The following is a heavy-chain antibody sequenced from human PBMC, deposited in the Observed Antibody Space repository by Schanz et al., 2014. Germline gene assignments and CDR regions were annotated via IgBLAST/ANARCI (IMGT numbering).Heavy chain of an antibody. CDR1: GFTLSSYA. D-gene: IGHD3-22*01. Sequence: QVQLVESGGGVVQPGRSLRLSCAAYGFTLSSYAMHWVRQAPGKGLEWVAVISYDGSNKYYADSVKGRFTISRDNSKNTLYLQMNTLRAEDTAVYYCAKDPSHGDYDYYFDYWGQGTRVTVSS. CDR3: AKDPSHGDYDYYFDY. V-gene: IGHV3-30-3*01. CDR2: ISYDGSNK. J-gene: IGHJ4*02.